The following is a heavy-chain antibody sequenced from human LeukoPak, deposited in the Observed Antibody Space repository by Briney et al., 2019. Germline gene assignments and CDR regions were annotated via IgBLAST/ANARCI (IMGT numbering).Heavy chain of an antibody. CDR3: ARGTFDP. Sequence: ASVKVSCKASGYTFTDHRMHWVRQAPGQGLEWMGWIHPTSGDTKYAQKFQGRVTMTRDTSISTAYMQLSRLISDDTAVYYCARGTFDPWGQGTLVTVSS. V-gene: IGHV1-2*02. CDR1: GYTFTDHR. CDR2: IHPTSGDT. J-gene: IGHJ5*02.